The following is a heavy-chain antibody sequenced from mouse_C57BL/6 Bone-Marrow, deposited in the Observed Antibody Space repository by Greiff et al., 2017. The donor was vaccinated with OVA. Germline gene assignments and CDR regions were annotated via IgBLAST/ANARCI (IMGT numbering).Heavy chain of an antibody. J-gene: IGHJ4*01. CDR3: TALVVSCYASDY. D-gene: IGHD1-1*01. CDR2: ISSGGDYI. CDR1: GFTFSSYA. V-gene: IGHV5-9-1*02. Sequence: EVKLMESGEGLVKPGGSLKLSCAASGFTFSSYAMSWVRQTPEKRLEWVAYISSGGDYIYYADTVKGRFTISRDNARNPLYLQMSSLKSEDTAMYYGTALVVSCYASDYWGQGTSVTVSA.